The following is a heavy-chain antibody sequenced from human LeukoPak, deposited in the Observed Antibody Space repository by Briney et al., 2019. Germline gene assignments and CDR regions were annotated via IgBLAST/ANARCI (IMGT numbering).Heavy chain of an antibody. V-gene: IGHV1-18*01. CDR3: ARDLRIVGATTPGDAFGI. CDR2: ISAYNGNT. J-gene: IGHJ3*02. D-gene: IGHD1-26*01. Sequence: ASVKVSCKASGYTFTSYGISWVRQAPGQGLEWMGWISAYNGNTNYAQKLQGRVTMTTDTSTSTAYMELRSLRSDDTAVYYCARDLRIVGATTPGDAFGIWGQGTMVTVSS. CDR1: GYTFTSYG.